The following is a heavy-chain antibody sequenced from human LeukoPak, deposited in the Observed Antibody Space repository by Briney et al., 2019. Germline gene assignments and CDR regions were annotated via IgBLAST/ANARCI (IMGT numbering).Heavy chain of an antibody. J-gene: IGHJ4*02. Sequence: PGGSLRLSCAASGFTFSSYWMSWVRQAPGKGLEWVANIKQDGSEKYYVDSVKGRFTISRDNAKNSLYLQMNSLRAEDTAVYYCAKDLSRRFIVATIHTAPNFDYWGQGTLVTVSS. D-gene: IGHD5-12*01. CDR1: GFTFSSYW. CDR3: AKDLSRRFIVATIHTAPNFDY. CDR2: IKQDGSEK. V-gene: IGHV3-7*01.